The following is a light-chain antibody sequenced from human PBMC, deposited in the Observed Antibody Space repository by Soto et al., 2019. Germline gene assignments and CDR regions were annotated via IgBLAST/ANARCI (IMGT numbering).Light chain of an antibody. V-gene: IGKV3-20*01. Sequence: EIVLTQSPGTLSLSPGERGTLSCRASQSISSSYLAWYQQKPGQAPRLLIYAASSRATGIPDRFSGSGSGTDSTLNISSLEPEDFAVYYCHEYGSPPWTFGQGNKVQIK. CDR1: QSISSSY. CDR2: AAS. J-gene: IGKJ1*01. CDR3: HEYGSPPWT.